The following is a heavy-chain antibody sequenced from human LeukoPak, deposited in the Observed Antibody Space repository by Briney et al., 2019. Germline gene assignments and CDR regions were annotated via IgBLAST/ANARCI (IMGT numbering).Heavy chain of an antibody. V-gene: IGHV3-21*04. CDR1: GFTFSSYS. J-gene: IGHJ4*02. CDR3: AKAGGYYYGSGSYPDY. Sequence: PGGSLRLSCAASGFTFSSYSMNWVRQAPGKGLEWVSSISSSSSYIYYADSVKGRFTISRDNAKNSLYLQMNSLRAEDTAVYYCAKAGGYYYGSGSYPDYWGQGTLVTVSS. CDR2: ISSSSSYI. D-gene: IGHD3-10*01.